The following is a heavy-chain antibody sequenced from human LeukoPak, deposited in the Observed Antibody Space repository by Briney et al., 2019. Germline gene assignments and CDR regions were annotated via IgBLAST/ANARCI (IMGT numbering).Heavy chain of an antibody. CDR2: INPNSGGT. J-gene: IGHJ4*02. Sequence: GASVKVSCKASGYTFTGYYMHWVRQAPGQGREWMGWINPNSGGTNYAQKFQGRVAMTRDTSISTAYMELSRLRSDDTAVYYCARNYDFWSGYYSPRSYFDYWGQGTLVTVSS. CDR1: GYTFTGYY. V-gene: IGHV1-2*02. D-gene: IGHD3-3*01. CDR3: ARNYDFWSGYYSPRSYFDY.